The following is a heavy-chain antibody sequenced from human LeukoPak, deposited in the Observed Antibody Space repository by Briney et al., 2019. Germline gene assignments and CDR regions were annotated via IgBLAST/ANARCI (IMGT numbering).Heavy chain of an antibody. CDR2: IKSDGRT. J-gene: IGHJ1*01. Sequence: GGSLRLSCAASGFTLSSYWMHWVRQAPGKGLVWVSRIKSDGRTNYADSVKGRFTISGDNAKNTVSLQMNSLRAEDTGVYYCAGAPSEIGGYYPEYFRHWGQGTLVIVSS. D-gene: IGHD3-22*01. CDR1: GFTLSSYW. V-gene: IGHV3-74*01. CDR3: AGAPSEIGGYYPEYFRH.